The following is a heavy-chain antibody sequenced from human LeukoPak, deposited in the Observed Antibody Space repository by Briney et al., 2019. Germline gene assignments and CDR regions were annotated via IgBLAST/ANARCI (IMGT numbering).Heavy chain of an antibody. CDR3: ARDRRYYYDSSGYHGIVAFDI. J-gene: IGHJ3*02. CDR1: GFTFSSYS. D-gene: IGHD3-22*01. V-gene: IGHV3-21*01. Sequence: PGGSLRLSCAASGFTFSSYSMNWVRQAPGKGLEWVSSISSSSSYIYYADSVKGRFTISRDNAKNSLYLQMNSLRAEDTAVYYCARDRRYYYDSSGYHGIVAFDIWGQGTMVTVSS. CDR2: ISSSSSYI.